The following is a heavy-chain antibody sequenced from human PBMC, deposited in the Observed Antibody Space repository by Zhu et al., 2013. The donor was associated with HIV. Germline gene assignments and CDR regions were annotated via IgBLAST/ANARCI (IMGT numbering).Heavy chain of an antibody. V-gene: IGHV1-69*08. CDR1: GGTFSSYT. Sequence: QVQLVQSGAEVKKPGSSVKVSCKASGGTFSSYTISWVRQAPGQGLEWMGRIIPILGIANYAQKFQGRVTITADKSTSTAYMELSSLRSEDTAVYYCARELIVVVTRAWFDPWGRGNPSVTVSS. CDR3: ARELIVVVTRAWFDP. J-gene: IGHJ5*02. D-gene: IGHD3-22*01. CDR2: IIPILGIA.